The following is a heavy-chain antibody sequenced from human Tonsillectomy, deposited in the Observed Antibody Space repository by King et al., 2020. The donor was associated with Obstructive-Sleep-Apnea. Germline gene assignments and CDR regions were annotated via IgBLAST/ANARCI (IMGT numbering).Heavy chain of an antibody. D-gene: IGHD6-19*01. J-gene: IGHJ6*02. CDR3: ARDRSSGGYGMDV. Sequence: QLVQSGGGLVKPGGSLRLSCAASGFTFSSYSMNWVRLAPGKGLEWGSSISSSSSYIYYADSVKGRFTISRDNAKNSLYLQMNSLRAEDTAVYYCARDRSSGGYGMDVWGQGTTVTVSS. V-gene: IGHV3-21*01. CDR2: ISSSSSYI. CDR1: GFTFSSYS.